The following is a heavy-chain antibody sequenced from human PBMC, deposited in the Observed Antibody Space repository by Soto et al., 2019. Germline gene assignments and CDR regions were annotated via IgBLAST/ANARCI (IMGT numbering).Heavy chain of an antibody. V-gene: IGHV1-18*01. Sequence: QVQLVQSGAEVKKPGASVKVSCKASGYTFTSYGSSWVRQAPGQGLEWMGWISAYNGNTSYAQKLQGRVTMTTDKSTSQAYMELRSLRSDDTAVYYCARDRFQDYGDYCSGVVTPPYGMDVWGQGTTVTVSS. J-gene: IGHJ6*02. CDR2: ISAYNGNT. CDR3: ARDRFQDYGDYCSGVVTPPYGMDV. CDR1: GYTFTSYG. D-gene: IGHD4-17*01.